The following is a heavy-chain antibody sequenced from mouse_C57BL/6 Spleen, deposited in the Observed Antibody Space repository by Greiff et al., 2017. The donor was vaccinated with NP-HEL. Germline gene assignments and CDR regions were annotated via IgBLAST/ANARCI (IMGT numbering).Heavy chain of an antibody. D-gene: IGHD1-1*01. CDR2: ISYDGSN. Sequence: EVQLQQSGPGLVKPSQSLSLTCSVTGYSITSGYYWNWIRQFPGNKLEWMGYISYDGSNNYNPSLKNRISLTRDTSKNQFFLKLNSVTTEDSATYYCARGDYYGSSGFAYWGQGTLVTVSA. CDR3: ARGDYYGSSGFAY. J-gene: IGHJ3*01. CDR1: GYSITSGYY. V-gene: IGHV3-6*01.